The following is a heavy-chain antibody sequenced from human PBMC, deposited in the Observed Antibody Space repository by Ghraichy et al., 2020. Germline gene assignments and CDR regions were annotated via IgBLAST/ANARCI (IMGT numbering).Heavy chain of an antibody. Sequence: GGSLRLSCSASGFTFSSYAMHWVRQAPGKGLEYVSAISSNGGSTYYADSVKGRFTISRDNSKNTLYLQMSSLRAEDTAVYYCVKAGEDGYDWSYYFDYWGQGTLVTVSS. J-gene: IGHJ4*02. CDR1: GFTFSSYA. V-gene: IGHV3-64D*06. CDR2: ISSNGGST. CDR3: VKAGEDGYDWSYYFDY. D-gene: IGHD5-12*01.